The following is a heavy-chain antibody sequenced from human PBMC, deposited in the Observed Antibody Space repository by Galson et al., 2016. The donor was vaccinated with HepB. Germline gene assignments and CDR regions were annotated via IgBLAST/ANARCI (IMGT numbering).Heavy chain of an antibody. V-gene: IGHV3-33*01. D-gene: IGHD2-2*01. J-gene: IGHJ4*02. CDR1: EFTFSTYG. CDR2: IWHDGSNK. CDR3: ATSSPSSQPAN. Sequence: SLRLSCAASEFTFSTYGMHWVRQAPGKGLEWVALIWHDGSNKYYADSVKGRFTISRDNPKNTLYLQMNSLKVEDTAVYYCATSSPSSQPANWGQGTLVTVSS.